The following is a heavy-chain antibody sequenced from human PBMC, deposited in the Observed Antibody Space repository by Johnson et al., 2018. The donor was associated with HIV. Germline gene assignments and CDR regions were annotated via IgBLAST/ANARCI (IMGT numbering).Heavy chain of an antibody. J-gene: IGHJ3*01. D-gene: IGHD6-19*01. CDR1: GFTFSSYG. Sequence: QVLLVESGGGVVQPGRSLRLSCAASGFTFSSYGMHWVRQAPCKVLEWVAVIWYDGSNKYYADSAKCGFTMSRDNSKNNLYLQMKSLRPEDTSIYYCAKDDNLGVWYSDAFDVWGQGTVVTVSS. V-gene: IGHV3-33*06. CDR2: IWYDGSNK. CDR3: AKDDNLGVWYSDAFDV.